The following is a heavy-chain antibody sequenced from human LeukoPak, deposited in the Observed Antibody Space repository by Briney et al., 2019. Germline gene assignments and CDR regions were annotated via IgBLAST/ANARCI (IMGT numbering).Heavy chain of an antibody. V-gene: IGHV3-21*01. D-gene: IGHD3-3*01. CDR3: AKDGAIFGVVMDYYYYMDV. CDR1: GFTFSSYS. CDR2: ISSSSSYI. Sequence: PGGSLRLSCAASGFTFSSYSMNWVRQAPGKGLEWVSSISSSSSYIYYADSVRGRFTISRDNAKNSLYLQMNSLGAEDTAVYYCAKDGAIFGVVMDYYYYMDVWGKGTTVTVSS. J-gene: IGHJ6*03.